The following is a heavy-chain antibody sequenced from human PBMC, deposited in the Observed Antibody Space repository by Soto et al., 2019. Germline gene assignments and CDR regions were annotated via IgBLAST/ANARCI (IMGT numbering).Heavy chain of an antibody. Sequence: LXLSCAAAGFTFSGYAMSWVRQAPWKGLEWVSAISGSGGSTYYADSVKGRFTISRDNSKNTLYLQMNSLRAEDTAVYYCAKESYDILTGPYFDYWGQGTLVTVSS. CDR3: AKESYDILTGPYFDY. D-gene: IGHD3-9*01. CDR1: GFTFSGYA. CDR2: ISGSGGST. J-gene: IGHJ4*02. V-gene: IGHV3-23*01.